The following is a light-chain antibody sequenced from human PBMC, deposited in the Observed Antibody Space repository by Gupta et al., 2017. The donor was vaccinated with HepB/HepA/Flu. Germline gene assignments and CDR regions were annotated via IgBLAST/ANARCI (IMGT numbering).Light chain of an antibody. CDR1: QSLLTGFEYY. Sequence: IVMTQSPLSLSVSLGEPASISCRSGQSLLTGFEYYLDWYLQKPGQTPQLLIYLASNRASGVPDRISGSVSGTEFTIHISRVEDEDAGVYYCMQAIQTVTFGQGTKLEIK. CDR2: LAS. V-gene: IGKV2-28*01. J-gene: IGKJ2*01. CDR3: MQAIQTVT.